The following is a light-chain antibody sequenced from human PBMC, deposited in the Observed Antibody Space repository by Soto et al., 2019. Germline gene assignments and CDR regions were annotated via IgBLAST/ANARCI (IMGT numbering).Light chain of an antibody. V-gene: IGLV1-40*01. CDR3: QSFDTGLTGPI. CDR2: NNT. J-gene: IGLJ2*01. CDR1: NSNIGAHYE. Sequence: QSVLTQPPSVSAAPGQRVTISCNGSNSNIGAHYEVHWYQQFPGTAPKLLISNNTNRPSGVPDRFSGSRSGTSASLAITGLQSEDEADYCQSFDTGLTGPILGIGTKLTVL.